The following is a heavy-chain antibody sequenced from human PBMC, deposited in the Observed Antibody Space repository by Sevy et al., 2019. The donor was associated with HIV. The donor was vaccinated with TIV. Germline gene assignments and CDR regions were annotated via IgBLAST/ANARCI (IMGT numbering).Heavy chain of an antibody. J-gene: IGHJ4*02. CDR3: AKSHFDWLFLFDY. V-gene: IGHV3-48*03. CDR1: GFTFETYE. Sequence: GGSLRLSCAASGFTFETYEMNWVRQAPGKGLEWISHISRSGANIHYADSVKGRFTISRDNVKNSVSLQMNNLRAEDTAVYYCAKSHFDWLFLFDYWGQGTLVTVSS. D-gene: IGHD3-9*01. CDR2: ISRSGANI.